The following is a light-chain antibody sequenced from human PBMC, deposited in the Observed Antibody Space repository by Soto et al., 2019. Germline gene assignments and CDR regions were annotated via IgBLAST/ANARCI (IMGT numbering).Light chain of an antibody. CDR1: QGIRHW. Sequence: DIQMTQSPSSVSASVGDRVSITCRASQGIRHWIAWYQQKPGRARKPLIYTGSSLQSGVPSRFSGTGSGTDFTLTISSLQPEDVATYYCQQANSFLLTFGGGTKVEIK. CDR2: TGS. V-gene: IGKV1-12*01. CDR3: QQANSFLLT. J-gene: IGKJ4*01.